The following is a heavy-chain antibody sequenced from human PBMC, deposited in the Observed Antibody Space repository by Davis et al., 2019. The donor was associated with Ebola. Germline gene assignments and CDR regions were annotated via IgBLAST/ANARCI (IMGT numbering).Heavy chain of an antibody. D-gene: IGHD6-13*01. V-gene: IGHV1-46*01. CDR3: AREPWAAADYYYYYYMDV. CDR2: INPSGGST. Sequence: ASVKVSCKASGYTFTSYYMHWVRQAPGQGLEWMGIINPSGGSTSYAQKFQGRVTMTRDTSTSTVYMELSSLRSEDTAVYYCAREPWAAADYYYYYYMDVWGKGTTVTVSS. J-gene: IGHJ6*03. CDR1: GYTFTSYY.